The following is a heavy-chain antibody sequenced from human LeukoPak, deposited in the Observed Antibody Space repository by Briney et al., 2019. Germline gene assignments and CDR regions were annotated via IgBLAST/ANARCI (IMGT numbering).Heavy chain of an antibody. CDR2: IYSDGRT. CDR3: ARDPSVDPTGDY. CDR1: GFTVSSNY. V-gene: IGHV3-53*01. J-gene: IGHJ4*02. D-gene: IGHD1-14*01. Sequence: GGSLRLSCAASGFTVSSNYLSWVRQAPGKGLEWVSVIYSDGRTYYADSVKGRFTISRDNSKNTLYLQMNSLRADDTAVYYCARDPSVDPTGDYWGQGTLVTVSS.